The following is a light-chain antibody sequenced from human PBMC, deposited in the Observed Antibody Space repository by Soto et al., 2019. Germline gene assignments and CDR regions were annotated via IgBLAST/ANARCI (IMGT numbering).Light chain of an antibody. CDR3: QLWDSNSDHVV. CDR1: NSNLGAGYD. CDR2: GNR. V-gene: IGLV1-40*01. Sequence: QSVLTQPPSVSGAPGQRVTISCTGNNSNLGAGYDVHWYQQLPGAAPKLVIFGNRNRPSGVPERFSGSKSGTSASLAITGLQAEDEADYYCQLWDSNSDHVVFGGGTKLTVL. J-gene: IGLJ2*01.